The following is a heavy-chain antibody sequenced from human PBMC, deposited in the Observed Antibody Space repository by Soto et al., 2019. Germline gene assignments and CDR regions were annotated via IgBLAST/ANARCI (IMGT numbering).Heavy chain of an antibody. D-gene: IGHD3-10*01. CDR2: ISVYNGNT. CDR1: GYTFTSYG. V-gene: IGHV1-18*01. CDR3: ASWWFGEFVYYIDY. J-gene: IGHJ4*02. Sequence: GASVKVSCKASGYTFTSYGISWVRQAPGQGLEWMGWISVYNGNTNYAQKLQGRVTMTTDTSTSTAYMELRSLRSDDTAVYYCASWWFGEFVYYIDYWGPGTLVTGSS.